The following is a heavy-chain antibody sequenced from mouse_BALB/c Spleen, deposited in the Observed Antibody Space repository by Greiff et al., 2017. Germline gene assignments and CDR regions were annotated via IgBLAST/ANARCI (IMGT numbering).Heavy chain of an antibody. D-gene: IGHD1-3*01. Sequence: VQLQQSGAELVKPGTSVKLSCKASGYNFTSYWINWVKLRPGQGLEWIGDIYPGSGSTNYNEKFKSKATLTVDTSSSTAYMQLSSLASEDSALYYCAREWGFWGQGTTLTVSS. V-gene: IGHV1-55*01. J-gene: IGHJ2*01. CDR2: IYPGSGST. CDR3: AREWGF. CDR1: GYNFTSYW.